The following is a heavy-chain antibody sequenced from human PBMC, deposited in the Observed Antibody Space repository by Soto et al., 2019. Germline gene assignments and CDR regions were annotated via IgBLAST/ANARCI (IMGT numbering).Heavy chain of an antibody. CDR3: VNKGGRGARQGV. Sequence: SGPTLVNPTQTLTVTCTFSGFSLSTSGVGVAWIRQPPGKAPEWLALIYWDGDKRYSPFLKSRLTITKDTSENQVVLTLTNMDPVDKAPYYFVNKGGRGARQGVWGQGTTVTVSS. CDR1: GFSLSTSGVG. J-gene: IGHJ6*02. D-gene: IGHD2-15*01. V-gene: IGHV2-5*02. CDR2: IYWDGDK.